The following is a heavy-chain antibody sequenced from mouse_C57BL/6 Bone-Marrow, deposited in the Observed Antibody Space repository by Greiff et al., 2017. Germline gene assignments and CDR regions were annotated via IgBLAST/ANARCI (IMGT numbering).Heavy chain of an antibody. V-gene: IGHV1-69*01. CDR3: AREWLLRSGYDMDY. CDR2: IDPSASYT. Sequence: QVQLQQPGAELVMPGASVKLSCKASGYTFTSYWMHWVKQRPGQGLEWIGAIDPSASYTNYNPKFKGKFTLTVDKSSSTAYMQLSSLTSEDSAVYYGAREWLLRSGYDMDYWGQGTSVTVSS. CDR1: GYTFTSYW. J-gene: IGHJ4*01. D-gene: IGHD2-3*01.